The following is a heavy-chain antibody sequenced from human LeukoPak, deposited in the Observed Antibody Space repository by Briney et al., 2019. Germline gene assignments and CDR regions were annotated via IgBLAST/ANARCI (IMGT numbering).Heavy chain of an antibody. D-gene: IGHD2-2*01. Sequence: GGSLRLSCAASGFTFSDYYMSWIRQAPGKGLEWVSYISSSSSYTNYADSVKGRFTISRDNAKNSLYLQMNSLRAEDTAMYYCARLLRAAAIPALDYWGQGTLVTVSS. J-gene: IGHJ4*02. CDR1: GFTFSDYY. V-gene: IGHV3-11*03. CDR3: ARLLRAAAIPALDY. CDR2: ISSSSSYT.